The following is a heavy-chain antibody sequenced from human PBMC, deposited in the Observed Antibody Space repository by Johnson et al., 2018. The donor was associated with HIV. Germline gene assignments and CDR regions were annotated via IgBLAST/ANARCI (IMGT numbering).Heavy chain of an antibody. CDR3: ARGMVVAATKAFDI. J-gene: IGHJ3*02. CDR2: ISYDGSNK. Sequence: QVQLVESGGGVVQPGRSLRLSCAASGFTFSSYAMHWVRQAPGKGLEWVAVISYDGSNKYYADSVKGRFTISRDNSKNTLYLQMNSLRAEDTAVYYCARGMVVAATKAFDIWGQGTMATVSS. V-gene: IGHV3-30-3*01. D-gene: IGHD2-15*01. CDR1: GFTFSSYA.